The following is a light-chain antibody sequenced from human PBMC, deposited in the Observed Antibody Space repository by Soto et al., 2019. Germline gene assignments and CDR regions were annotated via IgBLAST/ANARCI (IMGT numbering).Light chain of an antibody. J-gene: IGKJ3*01. CDR2: GAS. CDR1: QSVSSDY. CDR3: QQYGSSPIT. Sequence: EIVLTQSPGTLSLSRGDRATLSCRASQSVSSDYLAWYQQKPGQAPRLLIFGASIRATGISDRFGGSGSGTDFTLPISRLEPEDFAGYYCQQYGSSPITFGPGTKVHIK. V-gene: IGKV3-20*01.